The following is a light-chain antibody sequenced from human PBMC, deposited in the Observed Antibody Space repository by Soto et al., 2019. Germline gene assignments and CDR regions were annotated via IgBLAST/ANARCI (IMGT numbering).Light chain of an antibody. CDR3: QQYGYSPHT. CDR2: GAS. J-gene: IGKJ2*01. CDR1: RTTSSRF. V-gene: IGKV3-20*01. Sequence: EIVLTQSPGTLSLSPGERATLFCGASRTTSSRFLAWFQQKPGQAPRLLIYGASSRATGIPDRFSGSGSGTDFTLNISRLEPEDFAVYFCQQYGYSPHTFGQGTKVEIK.